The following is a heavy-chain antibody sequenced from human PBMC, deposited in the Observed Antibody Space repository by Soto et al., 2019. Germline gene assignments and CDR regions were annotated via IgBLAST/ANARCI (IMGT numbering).Heavy chain of an antibody. CDR1: GGTFSSYA. CDR2: IIPIFGTA. Sequence: QVQLVQSGAEVKKPGSSVKVSCKASGGTFSSYAISWVRQAPGQGLEWMGGIIPIFGTANYAQKFQGRVTITADESTSTDYMELSSLRSEDTAVYYCARDVGCSSTSCYKGGYWFDPWGQGTLVTVSS. V-gene: IGHV1-69*01. J-gene: IGHJ5*02. D-gene: IGHD2-2*02. CDR3: ARDVGCSSTSCYKGGYWFDP.